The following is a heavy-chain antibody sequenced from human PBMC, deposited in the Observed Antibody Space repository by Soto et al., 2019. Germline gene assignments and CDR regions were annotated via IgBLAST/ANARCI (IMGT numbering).Heavy chain of an antibody. CDR2: IYPGASDT. J-gene: IGHJ4*02. CDR1: GYSFTSYL. Sequence: EVQLVQSGAEVKKPGGSLKISCKGSGYSFTSYLNGWVRQMPGKRLEWMGIIYPGASDTRYSPSFQGQVTISADKSIRTAYLQWSRPKAPDTALYYCARHGVGAILTGQPDYWGQGTLVTVSS. D-gene: IGHD3-9*01. V-gene: IGHV5-51*01. CDR3: ARHGVGAILTGQPDY.